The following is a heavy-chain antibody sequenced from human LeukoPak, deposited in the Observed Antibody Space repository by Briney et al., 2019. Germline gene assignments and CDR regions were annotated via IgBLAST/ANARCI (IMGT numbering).Heavy chain of an antibody. V-gene: IGHV3-33*01. CDR1: GITFSNYG. CDR2: IWYDGGNK. D-gene: IGHD2-21*02. J-gene: IGHJ3*02. CDR3: ARAGDLGGDYDAFDM. Sequence: GGSLRLSCAASGITFSNYGMNWVRQAPGKGLEWVAVIWYDGGNKYYADFVKGRFTISRENSKNRLNLQMNSLGAENRVVYYCARAGDLGGDYDAFDMWGQGTMVTVSS.